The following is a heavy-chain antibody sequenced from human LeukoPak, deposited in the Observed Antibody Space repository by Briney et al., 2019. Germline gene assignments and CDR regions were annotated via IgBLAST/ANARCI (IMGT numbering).Heavy chain of an antibody. V-gene: IGHV4-34*01. D-gene: IGHD3-3*01. CDR3: ASPAMSYDFWSGKYRGFDY. CDR1: GGSFSGYY. J-gene: IGHJ4*02. CDR2: INHSGST. Sequence: PSETLSLTCAVYGGSFSGYYWSWIRQPPGKGLEWIGEINHSGSTNYNPSHKSRVTISVDTSKNQFSLKLSSVTAADTAVYYCASPAMSYDFWSGKYRGFDYWGQGTLVTVSS.